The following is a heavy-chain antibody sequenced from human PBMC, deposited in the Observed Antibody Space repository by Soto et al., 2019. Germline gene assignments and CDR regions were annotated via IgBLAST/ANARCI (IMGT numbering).Heavy chain of an antibody. CDR2: IYHSGGT. Sequence: QLQLQESGSGLVRSSETLSLTCVVSGGSISSGGYSWSWIRQPPGKGLEWIGYIYHSGGTYYNPSLRSRVTISVERSKNQCSLNLISVTAAATAVYYCARGFDSYFYGLDVWGQGTTVTVSS. J-gene: IGHJ6*02. CDR3: ARGFDSYFYGLDV. D-gene: IGHD3-22*01. V-gene: IGHV4-30-2*01. CDR1: GGSISSGGYS.